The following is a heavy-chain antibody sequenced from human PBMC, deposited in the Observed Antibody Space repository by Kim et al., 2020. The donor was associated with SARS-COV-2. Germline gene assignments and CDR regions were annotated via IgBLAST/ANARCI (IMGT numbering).Heavy chain of an antibody. J-gene: IGHJ4*02. CDR3: VRGGVDASSAAFF. Sequence: GGTLRLSCNVTGISLSEIYMMWIRQAPGKGLEWVSSINERGDKAYYADSIKGRFAMSRDDGRRSTSLQMNGLRVEDTVVYYCVRGGVDASSAAFFWGQGSLVSVSS. D-gene: IGHD3-3*02. V-gene: IGHV3-11*04. CDR2: INERGDKA. CDR1: GISLSEIY.